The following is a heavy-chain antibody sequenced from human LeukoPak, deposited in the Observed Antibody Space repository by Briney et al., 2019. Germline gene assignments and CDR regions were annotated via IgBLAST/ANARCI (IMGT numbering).Heavy chain of an antibody. J-gene: IGHJ4*02. CDR1: GGSISSSSYY. CDR3: ARQNGNDFSSGRYFDY. V-gene: IGHV4-39*01. D-gene: IGHD3-3*01. CDR2: IYYSGST. Sequence: PSETLSLTCTVSGGSISSSSYYWCWIRQPPGKGLEWIGSIYYSGSTYYNPPLKSRVTISVDTSKNQFSLKLSSVTAADTAVYYCARQNGNDFSSGRYFDYWGQGTLVTVSS.